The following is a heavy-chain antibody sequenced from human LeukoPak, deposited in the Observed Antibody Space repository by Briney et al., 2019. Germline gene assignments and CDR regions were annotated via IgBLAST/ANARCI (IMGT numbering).Heavy chain of an antibody. D-gene: IGHD5-12*01. J-gene: IGHJ4*02. CDR3: ARDGGYSGYDADC. V-gene: IGHV3-48*01. CDR1: GFTFSTYS. CDR2: ISDSSAM. Sequence: GGSLRLSCAASGFTFSTYSMKWVRQAPGKGLEWVSYISDSSAMYYADSVRGRFTISRENDKNSLFLQMNSLRAEVTAVHYCARDGGYSGYDADCWGQGTLVTVSS.